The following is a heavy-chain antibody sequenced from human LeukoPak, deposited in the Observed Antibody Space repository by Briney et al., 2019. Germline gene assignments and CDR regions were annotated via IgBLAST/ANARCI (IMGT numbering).Heavy chain of an antibody. D-gene: IGHD3-10*01. Sequence: PSQTLSLTCTVSGGSISSGDYYWGWIRQPPGKGVEWIGYIYYSGSTYYNPSLKSRVTIPVDTSKNQFSLKLSSVTAADTAVYYCARGSYGGSGTYWGQGTLVTVSS. V-gene: IGHV4-30-4*01. CDR2: IYYSGST. CDR3: ARGSYGGSGTY. CDR1: GGSISSGDYY. J-gene: IGHJ4*02.